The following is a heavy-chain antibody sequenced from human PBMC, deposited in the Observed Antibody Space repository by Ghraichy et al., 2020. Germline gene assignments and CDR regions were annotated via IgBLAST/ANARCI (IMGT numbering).Heavy chain of an antibody. D-gene: IGHD3-22*01. CDR3: ARDSSGYYSLFDY. CDR1: GYSISSGYY. CDR2: IYHSGST. Sequence: SETLSLTCAVSGYSISSGYYWGWIRQPPGKGLEWIGSIYHSGSTYYNPSLKSRVTISVDTSKNQFSLKLSSVTAADTAVYYCARDSSGYYSLFDYWGQGTLVTVSS. J-gene: IGHJ4*02. V-gene: IGHV4-38-2*01.